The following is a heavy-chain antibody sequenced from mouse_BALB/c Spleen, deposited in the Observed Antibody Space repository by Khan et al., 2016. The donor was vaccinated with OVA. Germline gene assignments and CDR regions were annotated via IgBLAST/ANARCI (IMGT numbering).Heavy chain of an antibody. CDR2: ISYSGST. J-gene: IGHJ3*01. CDR1: GYSITSDYA. V-gene: IGHV3-2*02. Sequence: EVQLQESGPGLVKPSQSLSLTCTVTGYSITSDYAWNWIRQFPGNKLEWMGYISYSGSTTYKPSLKSRIFTTRDTSKKQFFLQLNSVTTEDTATYYCARWFTYWGQGTLVTVSA. CDR3: ARWFTY.